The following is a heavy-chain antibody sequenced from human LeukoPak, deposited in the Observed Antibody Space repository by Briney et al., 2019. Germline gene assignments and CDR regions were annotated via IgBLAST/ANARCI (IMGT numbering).Heavy chain of an antibody. V-gene: IGHV1-8*01. CDR1: GYTFTSYD. CDR2: MNPNSGNT. Sequence: GASVKVSCKASGYTFTSYDINWVRQATGQGLEWMGWMNPNSGNTGYAQKFQGRVTITRNTSISTAYMELSSLRSEDTAVYYCARGLRYCSSTSCRLYYFDYWGQGTLVTVSS. CDR3: ARGLRYCSSTSCRLYYFDY. D-gene: IGHD2-2*01. J-gene: IGHJ4*02.